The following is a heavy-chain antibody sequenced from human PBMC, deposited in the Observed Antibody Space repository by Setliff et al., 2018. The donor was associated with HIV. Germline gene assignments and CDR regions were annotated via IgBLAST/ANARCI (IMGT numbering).Heavy chain of an antibody. CDR2: IHYSGST. D-gene: IGHD3-10*01. CDR3: ARGRDKYGPIDY. Sequence: SETLSLTCTVSGGSISSSYWTWTRQPPGKGLEWIGNIHYSGSTNYNPSIKSRVTISVDTSRSQFSLKLSSVTAADTAVYYCARGRDKYGPIDYWGQGTLVTVSS. V-gene: IGHV4-59*01. CDR1: GGSISSSY. J-gene: IGHJ4*02.